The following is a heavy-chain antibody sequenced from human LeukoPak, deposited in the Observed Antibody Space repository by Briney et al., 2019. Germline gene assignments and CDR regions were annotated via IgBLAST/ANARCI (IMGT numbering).Heavy chain of an antibody. CDR2: IIPILGIA. Sequence: ASVKVSCKASGGTFSSYTISWVRQAPGQGLEWMGRIIPILGIANYAQKFQGRVTITADKSTSTAYMELSSLRSEDTAVYYCARDLLSAGATLGLGYWGQGTLVTASS. V-gene: IGHV1-69*04. D-gene: IGHD1-26*01. CDR1: GGTFSSYT. CDR3: ARDLLSAGATLGLGY. J-gene: IGHJ4*02.